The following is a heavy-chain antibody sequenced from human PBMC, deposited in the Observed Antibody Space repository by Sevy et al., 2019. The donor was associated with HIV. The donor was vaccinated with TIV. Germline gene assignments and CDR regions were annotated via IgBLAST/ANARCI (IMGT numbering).Heavy chain of an antibody. CDR2: IIPILGMT. Sequence: ASLKVSCKASGDTFNNYAITWVRQAPGQGLECMGRIIPILGMTNYAQRFQGRVTITADKSTSTAYMELRSLRSEDTAVYYCATDKADNRLSTSDYWGQGTLVTVSS. V-gene: IGHV1-69*04. J-gene: IGHJ4*02. D-gene: IGHD1-20*01. CDR3: ATDKADNRLSTSDY. CDR1: GDTFNNYA.